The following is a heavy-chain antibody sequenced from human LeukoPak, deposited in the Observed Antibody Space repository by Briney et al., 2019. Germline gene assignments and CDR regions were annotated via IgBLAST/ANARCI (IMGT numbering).Heavy chain of an antibody. CDR2: IYHSGST. CDR3: ARDELYSNYPFDP. D-gene: IGHD4-11*01. J-gene: IGHJ5*02. Sequence: PSQTLSLTCAVSGGSISSGGYSWSWIRQPPGKGLEWIGYIYHSGSTYYNPSLKSRVTMSVDTSKNQFSLKLSSVTAADTAVYYCARDELYSNYPFDPWGQGTLVTVSS. CDR1: GGSISSGGYS. V-gene: IGHV4-30-2*01.